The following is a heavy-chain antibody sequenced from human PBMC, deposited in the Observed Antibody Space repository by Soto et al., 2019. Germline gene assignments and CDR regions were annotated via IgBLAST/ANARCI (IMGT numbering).Heavy chain of an antibody. CDR2: IYYSGST. D-gene: IGHD3-22*01. CDR1: GGSISSGGYY. Sequence: QVQLQESGPGLVKPSQTLSLTCTVSGGSISSGGYYWSWIRQHPGKGLAWIGYIYYSGSTYYNPSLKSPVTISDDPSKKQFSLKLSSVTAADTAVYYCARVNDSSGYYGDWFDPWGQGTLVTVSS. V-gene: IGHV4-31*01. J-gene: IGHJ5*02. CDR3: ARVNDSSGYYGDWFDP.